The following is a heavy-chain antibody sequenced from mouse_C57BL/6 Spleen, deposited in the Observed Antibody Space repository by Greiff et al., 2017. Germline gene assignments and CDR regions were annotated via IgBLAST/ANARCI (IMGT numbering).Heavy chain of an antibody. Sequence: EVQLQQSGPELVKPGASVKISCKASGYSFTDYNMNWVKQSNGKSLEWIGGINPNYGTTSYNQKFKGKATLTVDQSSSTAYMQLNSLTSEDSAVYYCSRRYDGNYDYAMDYWGQGTSVTVSS. CDR2: INPNYGTT. J-gene: IGHJ4*01. V-gene: IGHV1-39*01. CDR3: SRRYDGNYDYAMDY. D-gene: IGHD2-1*01. CDR1: GYSFTDYN.